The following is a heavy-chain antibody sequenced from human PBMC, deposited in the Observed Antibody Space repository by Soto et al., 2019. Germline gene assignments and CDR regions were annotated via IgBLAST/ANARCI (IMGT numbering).Heavy chain of an antibody. D-gene: IGHD2-15*01. Sequence: SQTLSLTCAISGDSVSSNSAAWNWIRQSPSRGLEWLGRTYYRSKWYNDYAVSVKSRITINPDTSKNQFSLQLNSVTPEDTAVYYCAREGYCRGGSCYSEDDYYYYGMDVWGQGTTVTVPS. J-gene: IGHJ6*02. CDR1: GDSVSSNSAA. CDR3: AREGYCRGGSCYSEDDYYYYGMDV. V-gene: IGHV6-1*01. CDR2: TYYRSKWYN.